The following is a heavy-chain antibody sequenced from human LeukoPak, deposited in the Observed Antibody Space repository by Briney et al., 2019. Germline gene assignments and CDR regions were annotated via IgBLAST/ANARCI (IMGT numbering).Heavy chain of an antibody. CDR2: IYTSGST. CDR1: GGSISSYY. J-gene: IGHJ5*02. Sequence: SETLSLTCTVSGGSISSYYRSWIRQPPGKGLEWIGYIYTSGSTNYNPSLKSRVTISVDTSKNQFSLKLSSVTAADTAVYYCARLRSIAAAKLGSWFDPWGQGTLVPVSS. V-gene: IGHV4-4*09. CDR3: ARLRSIAAAKLGSWFDP. D-gene: IGHD6-13*01.